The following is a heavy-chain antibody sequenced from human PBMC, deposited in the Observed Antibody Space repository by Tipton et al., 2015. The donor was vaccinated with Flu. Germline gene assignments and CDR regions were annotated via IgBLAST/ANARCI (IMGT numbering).Heavy chain of an antibody. CDR3: SRSTYYYGSGSSDY. J-gene: IGHJ4*02. Sequence: TLSLTCVVSGYSISTGYYWGWIRQPPGKGLEWIGSVSHSGSTYYEPSLKSRVTISLDTFQNQFSLKLISVTAADTAGYYCSRSTYYYGSGSSDYWGQGTLVTVSS. CDR2: VSHSGST. D-gene: IGHD3-10*01. CDR1: GYSISTGYY. V-gene: IGHV4-38-2*01.